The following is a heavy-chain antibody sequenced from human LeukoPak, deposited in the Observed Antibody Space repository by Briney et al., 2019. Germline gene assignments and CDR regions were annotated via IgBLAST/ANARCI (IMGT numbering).Heavy chain of an antibody. CDR3: AREEGYRPFDY. D-gene: IGHD5-18*01. V-gene: IGHV4-4*07. CDR1: GGSISDYY. Sequence: SETLSLTCTVSGGSISDYYWSWVRQPAGKGLEWIGRIYTSGSTNYNPSLKSRVTISVDTSKNQFSLKLSSVTAADTAVYYCAREEGYRPFDYWGQGTLVTVSS. J-gene: IGHJ4*02. CDR2: IYTSGST.